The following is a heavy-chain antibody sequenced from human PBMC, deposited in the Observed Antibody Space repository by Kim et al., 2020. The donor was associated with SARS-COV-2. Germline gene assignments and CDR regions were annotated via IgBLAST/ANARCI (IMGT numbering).Heavy chain of an antibody. J-gene: IGHJ3*02. D-gene: IGHD6-6*01. Sequence: NPSLKSRVTISVDTSKNQFSLKLSSVTAADTAVYYCASFEVTQLGAFDIWGQGTMVTVSS. CDR3: ASFEVTQLGAFDI. V-gene: IGHV4-39*01.